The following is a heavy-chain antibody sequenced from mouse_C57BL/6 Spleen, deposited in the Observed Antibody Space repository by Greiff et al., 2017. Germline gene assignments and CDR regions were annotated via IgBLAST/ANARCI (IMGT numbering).Heavy chain of an antibody. D-gene: IGHD1-1*01. V-gene: IGHV2-4*01. CDR3: AKIYGSSHWYFDV. J-gene: IGHJ1*03. CDR2: IWSGGIT. CDR1: GFSLTSYG. Sequence: QVHVKQSGPGLVQPSQSLSITCTVSGFSLTSYGVHWVRQPPGKGLEWLGVIWSGGITDYNAAFISRLSISKEDSKGQVFVKMNSLEADDSAICYCAKIYGSSHWYFDVWGTGTTVTVSS.